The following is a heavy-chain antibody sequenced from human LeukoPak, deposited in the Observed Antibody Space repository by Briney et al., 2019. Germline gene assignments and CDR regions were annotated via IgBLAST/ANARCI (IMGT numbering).Heavy chain of an antibody. V-gene: IGHV4-39*07. CDR3: AREVGPSYFDY. J-gene: IGHJ4*02. CDR1: GGSISSSDYY. D-gene: IGHD3-10*01. CDR2: IYNSGST. Sequence: PSETLSLTCTVSGGSISSSDYYWGWIRQPPGTGLEWIGSIYNSGSTDYNPSLKSRVTISVATSKNQLSLKLNSVTAADTAVYYCAREVGPSYFDYWGQGTLVTVSS.